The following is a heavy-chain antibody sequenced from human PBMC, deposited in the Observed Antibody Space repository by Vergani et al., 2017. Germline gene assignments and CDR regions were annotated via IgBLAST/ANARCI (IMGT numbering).Heavy chain of an antibody. CDR2: IYYSGIT. Sequence: QVQLQESGPGLVKPSETLSLTCTVSGGSISSYYWSWIRQPPGEGLEWIGYIYYSGITNYNPSLKSRVTISVDTSKNQCSLKLSSVTAADTAVYYCAIVKREVHDYGDYYYYYYMDVGGKGTTVTVSS. CDR1: GGSISSYY. V-gene: IGHV4-59*01. D-gene: IGHD4-17*01. J-gene: IGHJ6*03. CDR3: AIVKREVHDYGDYYYYYYMDV.